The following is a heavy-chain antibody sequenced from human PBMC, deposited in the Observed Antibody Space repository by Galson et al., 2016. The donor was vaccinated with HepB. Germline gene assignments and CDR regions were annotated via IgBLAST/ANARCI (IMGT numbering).Heavy chain of an antibody. Sequence: SLRLSCAASGFTFSSYAMSWVRQAPGKGLNWVSSISGSVGSTYYADSVKGRFTISRDNSKNTMYVHMTGLRAEDTAVYYCAKSPATAGAYYFDSWGQGTLVTVSS. J-gene: IGHJ4*02. CDR3: AKSPATAGAYYFDS. D-gene: IGHD6-13*01. V-gene: IGHV3-23*01. CDR1: GFTFSSYA. CDR2: ISGSVGST.